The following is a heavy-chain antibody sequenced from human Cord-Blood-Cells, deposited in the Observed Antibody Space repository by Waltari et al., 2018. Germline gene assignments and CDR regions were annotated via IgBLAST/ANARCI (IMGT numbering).Heavy chain of an antibody. D-gene: IGHD3-10*01. CDR1: GGTFSSYA. CDR3: ASPNYGSGSYYVPYGMDV. V-gene: IGHV1-69*01. J-gene: IGHJ6*02. Sequence: QVQLVQSGAEVKKPGSSVKVSCKASGGTFSSYAISWVRQAPRQGLEWMGGIIPIFGTANYAQKFQGRVTITADESTSTAYMELSSLRSEDTAVYYCASPNYGSGSYYVPYGMDVWGQGTTVTVSS. CDR2: IIPIFGTA.